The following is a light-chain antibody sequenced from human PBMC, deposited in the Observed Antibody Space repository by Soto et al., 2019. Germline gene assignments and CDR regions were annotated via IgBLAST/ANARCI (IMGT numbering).Light chain of an antibody. CDR1: SSNIGSKT. CDR2: SNN. CDR3: AAWDDSLNGPV. Sequence: QSVLTQPPSASGTPGQRVTISCSGSSSNIGSKTVSWYQQFPGTAPKVLIYSNNQRPSGVPDRFSGYKSGTSASLAISGLQSEDEADYYCAAWDDSLNGPVFGGGTKLTVL. J-gene: IGLJ3*02. V-gene: IGLV1-44*01.